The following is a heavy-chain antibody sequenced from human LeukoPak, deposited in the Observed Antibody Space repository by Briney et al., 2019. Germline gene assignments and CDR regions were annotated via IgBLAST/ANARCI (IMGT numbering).Heavy chain of an antibody. Sequence: GGSLRLSCAASGLTLSGYWMHWVRQAPGKGLVWVSRINGDASSTSYADSVKGRFTISRDNAKSTLCLQMNSLRVGDTAVYYCARARGNTYGYFEYWGQGTLVTVSS. V-gene: IGHV3-74*01. J-gene: IGHJ4*02. CDR2: INGDASST. D-gene: IGHD5-18*01. CDR1: GLTLSGYW. CDR3: ARARGNTYGYFEY.